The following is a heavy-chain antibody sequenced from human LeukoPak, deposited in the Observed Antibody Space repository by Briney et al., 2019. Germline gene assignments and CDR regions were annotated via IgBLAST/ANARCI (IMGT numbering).Heavy chain of an antibody. CDR1: GGSISSYY. CDR3: ARAPGNDYYPYYYTDV. Sequence: TASETLTLTCTVSGGSISSYYWSWIRQPPGKGLEWIGYIYYSGSTNYNPFLKSRVTISVDTSKNQFSLKVNSVTAADTAVYYCARAPGNDYYPYYYTDVWGKGTTVTVSS. D-gene: IGHD4/OR15-4a*01. V-gene: IGHV4-59*01. J-gene: IGHJ6*03. CDR2: IYYSGST.